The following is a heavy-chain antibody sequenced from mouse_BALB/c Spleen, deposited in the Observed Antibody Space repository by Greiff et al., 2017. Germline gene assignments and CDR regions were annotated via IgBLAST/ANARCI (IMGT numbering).Heavy chain of an antibody. CDR1: GYTFTSYD. Sequence: VQLQESGAELVKPGASVKLSCKASGYTFTSYDINWVRQRPEQGLEWIGWIFPGDGSTKYNEKFKGKATLTSDKSSSTAYMELSSLTSEDSAVYYCASGGMISWFAYWGQGTLVTVSA. CDR2: IFPGDGST. V-gene: IGHV1-85*01. CDR3: ASGGMISWFAY. D-gene: IGHD2-3*01. J-gene: IGHJ3*01.